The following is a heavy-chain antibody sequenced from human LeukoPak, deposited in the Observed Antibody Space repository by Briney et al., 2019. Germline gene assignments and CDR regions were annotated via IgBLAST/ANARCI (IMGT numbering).Heavy chain of an antibody. CDR3: AKDRYIAAAVNRGNDY. CDR1: GFTFSRYA. J-gene: IGHJ4*02. V-gene: IGHV3-23*01. D-gene: IGHD6-13*01. Sequence: PGGSLRLSCAASGFTFSRYAMSWVRQAPGKGLEWVSVISGSAYSTYYADSVKGRFTISRDNSKNTLYLQMNSLRAEDTAVYYCAKDRYIAAAVNRGNDYWGQGTLDTVSS. CDR2: ISGSAYST.